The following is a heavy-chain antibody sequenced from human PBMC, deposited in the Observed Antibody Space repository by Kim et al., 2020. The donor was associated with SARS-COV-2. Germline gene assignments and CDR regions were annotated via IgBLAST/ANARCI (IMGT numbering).Heavy chain of an antibody. CDR2: T. D-gene: IGHD6-13*01. CDR3: TRDRSGIAVPG. J-gene: IGHJ4*02. Sequence: TGYAASVKGRFTFSRDDSQNSLYLQMTSLKIEDTAVYYCTRDRSGIAVPGWGQGTLVTVSS. V-gene: IGHV3-72*01.